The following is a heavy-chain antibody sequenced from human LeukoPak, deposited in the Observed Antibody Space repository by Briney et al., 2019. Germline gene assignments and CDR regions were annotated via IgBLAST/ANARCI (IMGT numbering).Heavy chain of an antibody. D-gene: IGHD3-16*01. Sequence: SETLSLTCTVSGGSISSSSYYWGWIRQPPGKGLEWIGSIYYSGSTYYNPSLKSRVTISVDTSKNQFSLKLSSVTAADTAVYYCARGGGPYRPLDYSGQGTLVTVAS. CDR1: GGSISSSSYY. V-gene: IGHV4-39*01. J-gene: IGHJ4*02. CDR2: IYYSGST. CDR3: ARGGGPYRPLDY.